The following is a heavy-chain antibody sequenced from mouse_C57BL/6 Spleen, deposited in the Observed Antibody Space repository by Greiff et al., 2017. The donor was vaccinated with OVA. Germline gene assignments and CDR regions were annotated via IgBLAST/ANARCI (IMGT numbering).Heavy chain of an antibody. J-gene: IGHJ4*01. CDR1: GFTFSSYA. CDR2: ISDGGSYT. Sequence: VQVVESGGGLVKPGGSLKLSCAASGFTFSSYAMSWVRQTPEKRLEWVATISDGGSYTYYPDNVKGRFTISRDNAKNNLYLQMSHLKSEDTAMYYCASHDGYLYAMDYWGQGTSVTVSS. CDR3: ASHDGYLYAMDY. D-gene: IGHD2-3*01. V-gene: IGHV5-4*01.